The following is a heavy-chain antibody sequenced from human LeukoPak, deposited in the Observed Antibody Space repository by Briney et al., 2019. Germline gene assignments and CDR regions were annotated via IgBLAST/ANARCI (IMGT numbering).Heavy chain of an antibody. Sequence: SLRPSCALSGFTPTTLAISWVRPAPRKGLKWVSAIRRSGASTYYAKSVTGRFTISRDNSKNTLSLQMNGMTAEDTAVYYCAKDAPVSGTSRKFDDWGQGALVTV. J-gene: IGHJ4*02. CDR3: AKDAPVSGTSRKFDD. CDR1: GFTPTTLA. D-gene: IGHD6-19*01. CDR2: IRRSGAST. V-gene: IGHV3-23*01.